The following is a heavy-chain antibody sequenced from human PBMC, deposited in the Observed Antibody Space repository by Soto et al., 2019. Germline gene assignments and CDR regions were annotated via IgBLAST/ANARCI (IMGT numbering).Heavy chain of an antibody. D-gene: IGHD4-17*01. CDR3: GRKDEDGEYYYYYGMDV. CDR1: GGTFSSYA. CDR2: IIPIFGTA. J-gene: IGHJ6*02. V-gene: IGHV1-69*13. Sequence: SVKVSCKASGGTFSSYAISWVRQAPGQGLEWMGGIIPIFGTANYAQKFQGRVTITADESTSTAYMELSSLRSEDTAVYYCGRKDEDGEYYYYYGMDVWGQGTTVTVSS.